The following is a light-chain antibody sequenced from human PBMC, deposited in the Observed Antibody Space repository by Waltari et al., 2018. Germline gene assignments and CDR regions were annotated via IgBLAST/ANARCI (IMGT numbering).Light chain of an antibody. CDR3: QHYVRLPAT. CDR2: GAS. V-gene: IGKV3-20*01. Sequence: EIVLTQSPGSLSSSPGARVTLSCRASQPVSRALAWYQQKPGQAPRLLIFGASNRATGIPDRFSGSGSETDCSLTISRLEPEDFAVYYCQHYVRLPATFGRGTKVEIK. J-gene: IGKJ1*01. CDR1: QPVSRA.